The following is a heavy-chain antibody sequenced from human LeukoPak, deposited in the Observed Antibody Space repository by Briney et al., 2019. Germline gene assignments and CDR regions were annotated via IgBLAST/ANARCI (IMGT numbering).Heavy chain of an antibody. V-gene: IGHV4-59*01. J-gene: IGHJ5*02. CDR3: ARSRYFDWLLFPNWFDP. D-gene: IGHD3-9*01. Sequence: SETLSLTCTVSGGSISSYYWSWIRQPPGKGLEWIGYIYYSGSTNYNPSLKSRVTISVDTSKNQFSLKLSSVSAADTAVYYCARSRYFDWLLFPNWFDPWGQGTLVTVSS. CDR1: GGSISSYY. CDR2: IYYSGST.